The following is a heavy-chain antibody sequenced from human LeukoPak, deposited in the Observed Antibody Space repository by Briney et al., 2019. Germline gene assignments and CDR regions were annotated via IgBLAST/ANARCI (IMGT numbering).Heavy chain of an antibody. D-gene: IGHD3-10*01. V-gene: IGHV4-34*01. J-gene: IGHJ4*02. CDR2: INHSGST. Sequence: SETLSLTCAVYGGSFSGYYWSWIRQPPGKGLEWIGEINHSGSTNYNPSLKSRVTISVDTSKNQFSLKLSSVTAADTAVYYCAAIYIGSGRIDYWGQGTLVTVSS. CDR1: GGSFSGYY. CDR3: AAIYIGSGRIDY.